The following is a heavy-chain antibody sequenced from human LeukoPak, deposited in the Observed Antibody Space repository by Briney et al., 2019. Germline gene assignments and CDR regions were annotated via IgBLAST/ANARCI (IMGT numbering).Heavy chain of an antibody. CDR2: INTNTGNP. D-gene: IGHD4-17*01. J-gene: IGHJ4*02. Sequence: ASVKVSCKASGYTFTGHYMHWVRQAPGQGLEWMGWINTNTGNPTYAQGFTGRFVFSLDTSVSTAYLQISSLKAEDTAVYYCARMTVTTINYWGQGTLVTVSS. CDR1: GYTFTGHY. V-gene: IGHV7-4-1*02. CDR3: ARMTVTTINY.